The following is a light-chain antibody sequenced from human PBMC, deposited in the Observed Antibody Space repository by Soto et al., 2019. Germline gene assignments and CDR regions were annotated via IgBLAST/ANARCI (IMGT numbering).Light chain of an antibody. CDR2: DIN. CDR3: SAYTTSSTVV. J-gene: IGLJ3*02. V-gene: IGLV2-14*03. CDR1: SSDVGAYDY. Sequence: QSAPTQPASVSGSPGQSITISCTGTSSDVGAYDYVSWFQQHPGKVPKLIIYDINNRPSGISNRFSGSKSGNTASLTISGLLAEDEADYYCSAYTTSSTVVFGGGTKLTVL.